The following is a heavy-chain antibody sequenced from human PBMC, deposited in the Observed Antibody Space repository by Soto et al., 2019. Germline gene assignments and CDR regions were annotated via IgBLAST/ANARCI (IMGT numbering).Heavy chain of an antibody. J-gene: IGHJ5*02. CDR1: GYSFTSYW. V-gene: IGHV5-51*01. Sequence: GESLKISCTGVGYSFTSYWIGWVRQMPGNGLGWMGIIYPGDSDTRYSPSFQGHVTISADKSITTAYLQWSSLKASDTAMYYCARGYCTTTICDPWFDPWGQGTLVTVSS. CDR2: IYPGDSDT. D-gene: IGHD2-2*01. CDR3: ARGYCTTTICDPWFDP.